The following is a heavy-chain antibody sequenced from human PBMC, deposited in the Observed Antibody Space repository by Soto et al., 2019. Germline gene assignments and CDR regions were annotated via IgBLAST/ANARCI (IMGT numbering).Heavy chain of an antibody. J-gene: IGHJ6*02. D-gene: IGHD1-7*01. CDR2: IYPDDSDT. V-gene: IGHV5-51*01. CDR3: KRRALTGTYMEF. Sequence: GESLKISCEGSGYSFPSYWIAWVRQMPGKGLEWMGFIYPDDSDTTYSPSFHGQVTISADKSISTAYLQWSSLKASDSAMYYCKRRALTGTYMEFWGQGTTVTVSS. CDR1: GYSFPSYW.